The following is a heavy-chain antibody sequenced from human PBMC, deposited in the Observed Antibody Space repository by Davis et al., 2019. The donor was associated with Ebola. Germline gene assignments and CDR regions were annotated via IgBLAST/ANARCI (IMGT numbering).Heavy chain of an antibody. J-gene: IGHJ6*04. CDR3: ARDQVSRPGALAAAAYYYGMDV. CDR2: IYYSGST. D-gene: IGHD6-13*01. V-gene: IGHV4-31*03. Sequence: LRLSCTVSGGSISSGGYYWSWIRQHPGKGLEWIGYIYYSGSTYYNPSLKSRVTISVDTSKNQFSLKLSSVTAADTAVYYCARDQVSRPGALAAAAYYYGMDVWGKGTTVTVSS. CDR1: GGSISSGGYY.